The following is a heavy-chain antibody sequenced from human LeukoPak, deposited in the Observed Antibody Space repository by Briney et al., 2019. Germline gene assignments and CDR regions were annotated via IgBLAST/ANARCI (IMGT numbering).Heavy chain of an antibody. V-gene: IGHV1-18*01. CDR2: TSAYNGHT. J-gene: IGHJ6*04. CDR1: GYTFTSYG. CDR3: AREETGASDV. Sequence: ASVKVSCKASGYTFTSYGISWGRQAPGQGVEWMEWTSAYNGHTHYPQNLRGRVTVTTHTSTSTAYMELRSLRSDDTAVYYCAREETGASDVWGKGPTVTVSS.